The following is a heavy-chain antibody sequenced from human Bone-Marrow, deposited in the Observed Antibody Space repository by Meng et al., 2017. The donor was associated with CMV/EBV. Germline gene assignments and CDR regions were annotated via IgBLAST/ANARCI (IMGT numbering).Heavy chain of an antibody. CDR1: GFTFSNYW. Sequence: GESLKISCAASGFTFSNYWMHWVRQASGKGLEWVGRIRSKANSYATAYAASVKGRFTISRDDSKNTAYLQMNSLKTEDTAVYYCTRVPGYCSGGSCASGDYWGQGTLVTVSS. CDR3: TRVPGYCSGGSCASGDY. V-gene: IGHV3-73*01. J-gene: IGHJ4*02. CDR2: IRSKANSYAT. D-gene: IGHD2-15*01.